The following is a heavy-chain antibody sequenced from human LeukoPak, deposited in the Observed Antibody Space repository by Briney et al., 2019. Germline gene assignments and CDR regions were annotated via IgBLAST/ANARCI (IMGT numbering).Heavy chain of an antibody. V-gene: IGHV3-33*01. J-gene: IGHJ2*01. CDR2: IWYDGSNK. CDR1: GFTFSSYG. CDR3: ARDDTTPYWYFDL. Sequence: GGSLRLSCAASGFTFSSYGMHWVRQAPGKGLEWVAVIWYDGSNKYYADSVKGRFTISRDNSKNTLYLQMNSLRAEDTAVYYCARDDTTPYWYFDLWGRGTLSLSPQ. D-gene: IGHD1-1*01.